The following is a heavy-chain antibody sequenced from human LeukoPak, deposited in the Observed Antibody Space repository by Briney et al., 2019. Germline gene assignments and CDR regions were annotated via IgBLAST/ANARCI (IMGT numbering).Heavy chain of an antibody. CDR1: GFTFRSYS. V-gene: IGHV3-21*06. J-gene: IGHJ4*02. CDR2: ISSGSSYI. Sequence: GGSLRLSCAASGFTFRSYSMNWVRQAPGKGPEWVSSISSGSSYIYYADSVKGRFTISRDNAKNSLYLQINSLRAEDTAVYYCAIDLTVTRLGVIDYWGQGTLVTVSS. CDR3: AIDLTVTRLGVIDY. D-gene: IGHD4-17*01.